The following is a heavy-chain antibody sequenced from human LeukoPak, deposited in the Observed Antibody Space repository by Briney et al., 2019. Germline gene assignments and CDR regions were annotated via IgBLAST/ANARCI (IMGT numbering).Heavy chain of an antibody. CDR1: GGSISSYY. D-gene: IGHD1-26*01. V-gene: IGHV4-59*08. Sequence: SETLSLTCTVSGGSISSYYWSWIRQPPGKGLEWIGYIYYSGSTNYNPSLKSRVTISVDTSKNQFSLKLSSVTAADTAVYYCAKGARGELPRGGPYFDYWGQGTLVTVSS. CDR2: IYYSGST. J-gene: IGHJ4*02. CDR3: AKGARGELPRGGPYFDY.